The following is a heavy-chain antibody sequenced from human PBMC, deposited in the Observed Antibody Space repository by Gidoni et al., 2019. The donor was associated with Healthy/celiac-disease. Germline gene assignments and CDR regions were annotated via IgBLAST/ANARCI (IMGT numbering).Heavy chain of an antibody. V-gene: IGHV3-23*01. CDR1: GFTFSSYA. J-gene: IGHJ4*02. CDR3: AKGAPMIVVVITDYYFDY. D-gene: IGHD3-22*01. CDR2: ISGSGGST. Sequence: EVQLLESGGGLVQPGGSLRLSCAASGFTFSSYAMSWVRQAPGKGLEWVSAISGSGGSTYYADSVKGRFTISRDNSKNTLYLQMNSLRAEDTAVYYCAKGAPMIVVVITDYYFDYWGQGTLVTVSS.